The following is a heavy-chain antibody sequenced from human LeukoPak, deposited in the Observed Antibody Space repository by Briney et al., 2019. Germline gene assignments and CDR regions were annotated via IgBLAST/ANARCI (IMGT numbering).Heavy chain of an antibody. Sequence: GGSLRLSCAASGFTFSSYAMSWVRQAPGKGLEWVSAISGSGGSTYYADSVKGRFTISRDNSKNTLYLQMNSLRAEDTAVYYCAKVLIIVVVPAATRASDYWGQGTLVTVSS. CDR3: AKVLIIVVVPAATRASDY. J-gene: IGHJ4*02. CDR2: ISGSGGST. V-gene: IGHV3-23*01. D-gene: IGHD2-2*01. CDR1: GFTFSSYA.